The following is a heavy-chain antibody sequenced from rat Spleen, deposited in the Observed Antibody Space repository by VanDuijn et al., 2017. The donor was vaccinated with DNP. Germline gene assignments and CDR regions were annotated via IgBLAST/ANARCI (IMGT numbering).Heavy chain of an antibody. CDR3: ARPNYGGYEGWFAY. CDR2: ISTGGGST. D-gene: IGHD1-11*01. CDR1: GFTFSNYY. V-gene: IGHV5-25*01. J-gene: IGHJ3*01. Sequence: EVQLVESGGGLVQPGRSLKLSCAASGFTFSNYYMAWVRQAPTKGLEWVASISTGGGSTYYRDSVKGRFTVSRDNTKSSLYLQMDSLRSEDTATYYCARPNYGGYEGWFAYWGQGTLVTVSS.